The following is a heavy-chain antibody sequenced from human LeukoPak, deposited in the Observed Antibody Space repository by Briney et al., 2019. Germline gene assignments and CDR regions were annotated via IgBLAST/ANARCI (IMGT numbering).Heavy chain of an antibody. V-gene: IGHV4-59*01. CDR1: VSSISSYY. CDR2: TYYSGST. CDR3: ARDKGLRYFDWLGFDP. Sequence: SETLSRTCSASVSSISSYYWSFIRQPPGNGLYFTGYTYYSGSTIYNPSLKSRVTISVDTSTNQFSLKLSSVTAADTAVYYCARDKGLRYFDWLGFDPWGQGTLVTVSS. D-gene: IGHD3-9*01. J-gene: IGHJ5*02.